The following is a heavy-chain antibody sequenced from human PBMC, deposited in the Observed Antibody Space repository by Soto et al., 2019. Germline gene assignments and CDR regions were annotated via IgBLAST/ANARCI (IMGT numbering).Heavy chain of an antibody. CDR3: ARVFSHRYYYDSSGYSNSFDP. CDR1: GGSISSYY. D-gene: IGHD3-22*01. Sequence: PSETLSLTCTVSGGSISSYYWSWIRQPAGKGLEWIGRIYTSGSTNYNPSLKSRVTMSVDTSKNQFSLKLSSVTAADTAVYYCARVFSHRYYYDSSGYSNSFDPWGQGTLVTVSS. J-gene: IGHJ5*02. V-gene: IGHV4-4*07. CDR2: IYTSGST.